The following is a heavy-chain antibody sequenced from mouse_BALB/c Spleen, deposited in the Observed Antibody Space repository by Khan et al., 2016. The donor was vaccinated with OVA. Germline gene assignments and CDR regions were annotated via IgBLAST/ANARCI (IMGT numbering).Heavy chain of an antibody. V-gene: IGHV3-2*02. Sequence: EVQLQESGPGLVKPSQSLSLTCTVTGYSITSNYAWNWIRQLPGNKLEWMGYISYSGSTSYNPSLKSRTSITRDPSKNQFFLQLNSVTTEDAATYYCARGKYYGYAMDYWGQGTSVTVSS. CDR1: GYSITSNYA. CDR2: ISYSGST. J-gene: IGHJ4*01. CDR3: ARGKYYGYAMDY. D-gene: IGHD1-1*01.